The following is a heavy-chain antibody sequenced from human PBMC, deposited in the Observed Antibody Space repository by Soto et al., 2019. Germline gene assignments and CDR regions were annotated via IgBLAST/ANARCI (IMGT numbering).Heavy chain of an antibody. V-gene: IGHV3-23*01. J-gene: IGHJ5*02. D-gene: IGHD1-26*01. CDR3: AKTTDSGSYSWFDP. CDR1: RFTFSAFS. CDR2: ISITGDYI. Sequence: PGGSLRLSCVASRFTFSAFSMNWVRRAPGKGLEWVSSISITGDYIYYADSVKGRFTISRDNSKNTLYLQMNSLRAEDTAVYYCAKTTDSGSYSWFDPWGQGTLVTVSS.